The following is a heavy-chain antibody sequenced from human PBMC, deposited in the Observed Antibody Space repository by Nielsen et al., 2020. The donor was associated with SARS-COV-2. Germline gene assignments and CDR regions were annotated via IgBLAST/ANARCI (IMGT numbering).Heavy chain of an antibody. Sequence: SETLSLTCTVSGGSISSGDYYWSWIRQPPGKGLEWIGYIYYSGSTYYNPSLKSRVTISVDTSKNQFSLKLCSVTAADTAVYYCARGGTMVRGRRYYYGMDVWGQGTTVTVSS. CDR2: IYYSGST. D-gene: IGHD3-10*01. J-gene: IGHJ6*02. CDR3: ARGGTMVRGRRYYYGMDV. V-gene: IGHV4-30-4*01. CDR1: GGSISSGDYY.